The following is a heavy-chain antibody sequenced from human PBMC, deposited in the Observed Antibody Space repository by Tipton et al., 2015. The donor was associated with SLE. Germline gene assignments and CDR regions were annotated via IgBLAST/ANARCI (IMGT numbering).Heavy chain of an antibody. CDR3: AKSGIAVAVYYFDY. Sequence: SLRLSCAASGFTFSSYSMNWVRQAPGKGLEWVSSISSSSSYIYYADSVKGRFTISRDNAKNSLYLQMNSLRAEDTAVYYCAKSGIAVAVYYFDYWGQGTLVTVSS. J-gene: IGHJ4*02. V-gene: IGHV3-21*04. CDR1: GFTFSSYS. CDR2: ISSSSSYI. D-gene: IGHD6-19*01.